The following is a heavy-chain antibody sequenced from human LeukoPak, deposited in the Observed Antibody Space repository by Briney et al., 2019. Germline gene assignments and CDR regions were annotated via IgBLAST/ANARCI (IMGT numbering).Heavy chain of an antibody. D-gene: IGHD6-13*01. J-gene: IGHJ4*02. CDR2: ISDDGSNT. CDR3: ARGDGHYSSDSFMDN. Sequence: AGGSLRLSCAASGFTFSYYWMHWVRQAPGKGLVWVSRISDDGSNTNYADFVKGRFTISRDNAKNTLYLQMDSLRAEDTAVYYCARGDGHYSSDSFMDNWGQGALVTVSS. V-gene: IGHV3-74*01. CDR1: GFTFSYYW.